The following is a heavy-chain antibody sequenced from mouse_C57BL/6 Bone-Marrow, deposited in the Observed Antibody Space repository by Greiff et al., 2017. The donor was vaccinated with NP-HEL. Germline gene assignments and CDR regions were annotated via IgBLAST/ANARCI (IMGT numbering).Heavy chain of an antibody. CDR2: INPSTGGT. CDR3: ARENYGNPYTMDY. CDR1: GYSFTGYY. D-gene: IGHD2-1*01. J-gene: IGHJ4*01. V-gene: IGHV1-42*01. Sequence: EVQLQQSGPELVKPGASVKISCKASGYSFTGYYMNWVKQSPEKSLEWIGVINPSTGGTTYNQKVKAKATLTVDKSSSTDYMQLKSLTSEDSTVYYCARENYGNPYTMDYWGQGTSVTVSS.